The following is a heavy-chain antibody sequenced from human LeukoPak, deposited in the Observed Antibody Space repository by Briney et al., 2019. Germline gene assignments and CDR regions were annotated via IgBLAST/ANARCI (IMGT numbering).Heavy chain of an antibody. D-gene: IGHD5-24*01. CDR2: ISFSGDSI. Sequence: GGSLRLSCVASGFSFSNLAMGWVRQAPGKGLEWVSLISFSGDSIYYADSVRGRFTISRDNSKDTLYLQMNSLRAEDTAIYYCARDIQLSTWGLGTMVTVSS. CDR3: ARDIQLST. CDR1: GFSFSNLA. V-gene: IGHV3-23*01. J-gene: IGHJ3*01.